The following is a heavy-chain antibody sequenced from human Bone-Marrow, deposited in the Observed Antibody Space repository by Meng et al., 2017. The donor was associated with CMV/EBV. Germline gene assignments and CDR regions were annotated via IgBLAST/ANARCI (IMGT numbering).Heavy chain of an antibody. CDR3: ARDVWGGHSGGAFEF. V-gene: IGHV3-21*01. J-gene: IGHJ3*01. CDR2: IRSSTNDM. D-gene: IGHD3-3*01. CDR1: GFTFSSYS. Sequence: GGSLRLSCAASGFTFSSYSMNWVRQAPGKGLEWISSIRSSTNDMYYTDSVRGRVTISRDIAKNSLYLQMDSLGVEDTALYYCARDVWGGHSGGAFEFWGQGTMVTVSS.